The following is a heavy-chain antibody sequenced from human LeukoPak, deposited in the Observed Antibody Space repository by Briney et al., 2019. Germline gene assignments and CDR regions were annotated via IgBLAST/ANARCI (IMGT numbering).Heavy chain of an antibody. CDR1: GYTFTSYG. CDR2: ISAYNGNT. J-gene: IGHJ4*02. Sequence: ASVKVSCKASGYTFTSYGISWVRQAPGQGLEWMGWISAYNGNTNYAQKLQGRVTMTTDTSTSTAYMELRCLRSDDTAVYYCARGGVYYYDSSGYSYMDYWGQGTLVTVSS. V-gene: IGHV1-18*01. D-gene: IGHD3-22*01. CDR3: ARGGVYYYDSSGYSYMDY.